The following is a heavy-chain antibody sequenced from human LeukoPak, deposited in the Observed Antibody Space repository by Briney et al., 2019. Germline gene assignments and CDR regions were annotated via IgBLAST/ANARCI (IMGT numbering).Heavy chain of an antibody. CDR3: AKYYYDSSGYSSADY. Sequence: PSETLSLTCSVSGGSISSSSNYWGRIRQPPGTGLEWIGRIYYSGNTYYNPSLRSRVIISVDTSKNQFSLKLTSVTAADTAVYYCAKYYYDSSGYSSADYWGQGTLVIVSS. CDR1: GGSISSSSNY. J-gene: IGHJ4*02. V-gene: IGHV4-39*01. D-gene: IGHD3-22*01. CDR2: IYYSGNT.